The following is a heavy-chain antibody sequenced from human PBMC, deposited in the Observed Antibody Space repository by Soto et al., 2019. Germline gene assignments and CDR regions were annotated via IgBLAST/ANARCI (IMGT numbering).Heavy chain of an antibody. J-gene: IGHJ4*02. Sequence: GESLKISCKGSGYSFTSYWICWVRQMPGKGLEWMGIIYHGDSDTRYSPSFQGQVTISADKSISTAYLQWSSLKASDTAIYYCARPPGYCSGGSCLNPVDYWGQGTLVTVSS. CDR1: GYSFTSYW. D-gene: IGHD2-15*01. V-gene: IGHV5-51*01. CDR2: IYHGDSDT. CDR3: ARPPGYCSGGSCLNPVDY.